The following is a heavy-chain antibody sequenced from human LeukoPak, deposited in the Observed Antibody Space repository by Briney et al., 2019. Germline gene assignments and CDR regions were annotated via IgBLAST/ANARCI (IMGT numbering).Heavy chain of an antibody. J-gene: IGHJ4*02. V-gene: IGHV3-23*01. CDR3: AKTYRYCSSTSCYNY. CDR2: ISGSGDST. Sequence: PGGSLRLSCAASGFTFSSYAMSWVRQAPGKGLEWVSGISGSGDSTYYADSVKGRFTISRDNSKNTLYLQMNSLRAEDTAVYYCAKTYRYCSSTSCYNYWGQATLVTVSS. CDR1: GFTFSSYA. D-gene: IGHD2-2*02.